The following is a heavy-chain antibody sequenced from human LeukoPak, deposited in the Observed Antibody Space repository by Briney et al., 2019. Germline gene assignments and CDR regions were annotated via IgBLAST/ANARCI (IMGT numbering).Heavy chain of an antibody. CDR3: ARDDYGDYDLAY. Sequence: PGGSLRLSCAASGFTFSSYSMNWVRQAPGKGLEWVSSISSSSSYIYYADSVKGRFTISRDNAKNSLYLQMNSLRVEDTAVYYCARDDYGDYDLAYWGQGTLVTVSS. J-gene: IGHJ4*02. CDR1: GFTFSSYS. D-gene: IGHD4-17*01. V-gene: IGHV3-21*01. CDR2: ISSSSSYI.